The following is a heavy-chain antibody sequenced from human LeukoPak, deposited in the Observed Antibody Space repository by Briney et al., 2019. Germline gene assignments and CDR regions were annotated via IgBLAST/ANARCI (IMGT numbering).Heavy chain of an antibody. D-gene: IGHD6-19*01. J-gene: IGHJ4*02. V-gene: IGHV1-2*02. CDR3: ARSAVAGKGRDY. CDR2: INPNSGGT. CDR1: GYTFTGYY. Sequence: GASVKVSCKASGYTFTGYYMHWVRQAPGQGLEWMGWINPNSGGTNYAQKFQGRVTMTRDTSISTAYMVLSRLRSDDTAVYYCARSAVAGKGRDYWGQGTLVTVSS.